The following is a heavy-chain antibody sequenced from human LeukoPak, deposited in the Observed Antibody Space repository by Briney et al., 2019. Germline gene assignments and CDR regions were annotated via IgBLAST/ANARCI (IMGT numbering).Heavy chain of an antibody. V-gene: IGHV3-11*01. J-gene: IGHJ5*02. CDR1: GFTFNDYY. CDR3: ATDGAGFDT. Sequence: GGSLRLSCAASGFTFNDYYTSWIRQAPGKGLEWLSYINIGGTNTHYADSVKGRFTISRDNAKKSLYLEMNNLRAEDTAVYYCATDGAGFDTWGQGVLVAVSS. CDR2: INIGGTNT.